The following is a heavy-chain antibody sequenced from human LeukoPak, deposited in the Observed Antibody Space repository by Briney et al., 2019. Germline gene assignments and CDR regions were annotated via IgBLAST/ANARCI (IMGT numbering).Heavy chain of an antibody. J-gene: IGHJ5*02. CDR3: ASSSSSWYNWFDP. Sequence: SETLSLTCAVYGGPFSGYYWSWIRQPPGKGLEWIGEINHSGSTNYNPSLKSRVTISVDTSKNQFSLKLSSVTAADTAVYYCASSSSSWYNWFDPWGQGTLVTVSS. D-gene: IGHD6-13*01. CDR1: GGPFSGYY. V-gene: IGHV4-34*01. CDR2: INHSGST.